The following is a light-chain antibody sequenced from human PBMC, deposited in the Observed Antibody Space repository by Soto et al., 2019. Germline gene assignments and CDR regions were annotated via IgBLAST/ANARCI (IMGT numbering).Light chain of an antibody. CDR2: ATS. V-gene: IGKV3-15*01. Sequence: EILMTQSPATLSVSPGDSATLSCRASWSVDTDLAWYQQKPGQAPRLLVFATSARATGVPDRFSGSGSGRDFTLTISRLEPEDFAVYFCQQFGNSPWTFGQGTKVDIK. CDR1: WSVDTD. J-gene: IGKJ1*01. CDR3: QQFGNSPWT.